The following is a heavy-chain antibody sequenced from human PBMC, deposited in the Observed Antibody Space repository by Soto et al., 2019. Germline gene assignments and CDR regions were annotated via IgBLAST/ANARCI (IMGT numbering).Heavy chain of an antibody. CDR3: ATSIAAAGTGNYYYGMDV. Sequence: PVESLKLSCKGSGYSFTSYWIGWVRQMPGKGLEWMGIIYPGDSDTRYSPSFQGQVTISADKSISTAYLQWSSLKASDTAMYYCATSIAAAGTGNYYYGMDVWGQGTTVTVSS. CDR1: GYSFTSYW. J-gene: IGHJ6*02. CDR2: IYPGDSDT. V-gene: IGHV5-51*03. D-gene: IGHD6-13*01.